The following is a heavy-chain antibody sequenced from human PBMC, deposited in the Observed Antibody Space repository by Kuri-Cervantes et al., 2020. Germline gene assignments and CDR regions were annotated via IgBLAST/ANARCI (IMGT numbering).Heavy chain of an antibody. J-gene: IGHJ6*02. CDR1: GYTFPGYY. CDR2: ISAYNGNT. V-gene: IGHV1-18*04. D-gene: IGHD3-10*01. CDR3: ARGPSKGWGSYYNPYYYYGMDV. Sequence: SVKDSCKASGYTFPGYYMHWVRQAPGQGLEWMGWISAYNGNTNYAQKLQGRVTMTTDTSTSTAYMELRSLRSDDTAVYYCARGPSKGWGSYYNPYYYYGMDVWGQGTTVTVSS.